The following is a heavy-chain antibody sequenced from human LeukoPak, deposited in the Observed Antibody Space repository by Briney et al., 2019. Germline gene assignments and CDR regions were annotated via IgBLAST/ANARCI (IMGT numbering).Heavy chain of an antibody. V-gene: IGHV1-58*01. CDR2: IVVGSGNT. J-gene: IGHJ6*04. D-gene: IGHD5-18*01. CDR1: GFTFTSSA. Sequence: SVKVSCKASGFTFTSSAVQWVRQARGQRLEWIGWIVVGSGNTNYARKFQERVTITRDMSTSTAYMELSSLRSEDTAVYYCAADRSHPRYSYGAHYYGMGVWGKGTTVTVSS. CDR3: AADRSHPRYSYGAHYYGMGV.